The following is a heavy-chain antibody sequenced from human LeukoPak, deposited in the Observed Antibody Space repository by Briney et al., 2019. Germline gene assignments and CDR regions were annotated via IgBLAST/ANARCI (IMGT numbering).Heavy chain of an antibody. CDR3: TTGYCSSSSCHRSLYFDY. J-gene: IGHJ4*02. D-gene: IGHD2-2*01. V-gene: IGHV3-15*01. CDR1: GFTFTNAW. CDR2: IKSKTDGGTT. Sequence: PGGSLRLSCAASGFTFTNAWMSWARQAPGKGLEWVGRIKSKTDGGTTDYAAPVKGRFTISRDDSKNTLYLQMYSLKTEDTGVYYCTTGYCSSSSCHRSLYFDYWGQGTLVTVSS.